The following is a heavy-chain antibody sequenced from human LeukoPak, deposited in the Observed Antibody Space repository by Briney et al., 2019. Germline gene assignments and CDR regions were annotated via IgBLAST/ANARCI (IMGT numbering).Heavy chain of an antibody. CDR3: ATIKRGDIFGYFDF. J-gene: IGHJ4*02. CDR1: GGSISSHY. Sequence: SETLPLTCTVSGGSISSHYWGWIRQPPGKGLEWIGYLYGSGSTKANPSLESRVTLSADTSKNQFSLRLSSVTAADTAVYYCATIKRGDIFGYFDFWGQGILVAVSS. CDR2: LYGSGST. D-gene: IGHD5-18*01. V-gene: IGHV4-59*11.